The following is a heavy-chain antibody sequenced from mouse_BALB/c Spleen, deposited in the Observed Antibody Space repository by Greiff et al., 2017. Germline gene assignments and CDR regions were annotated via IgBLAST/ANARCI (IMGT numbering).Heavy chain of an antibody. CDR1: GYTFTDYA. Sequence: QVQLQQSGAELVRPGVSVKISCKGSGYTFTDYAMHWVKQSHAKSLEWIGVISTYYGDASYNQKFKGKATMTVDKSSGTAYMELARLTSEDSAIYYCARTRYRYDEGYYAMDYWGQGTSVTVSS. CDR2: ISTYYGDA. CDR3: ARTRYRYDEGYYAMDY. J-gene: IGHJ4*01. V-gene: IGHV1S137*01. D-gene: IGHD2-14*01.